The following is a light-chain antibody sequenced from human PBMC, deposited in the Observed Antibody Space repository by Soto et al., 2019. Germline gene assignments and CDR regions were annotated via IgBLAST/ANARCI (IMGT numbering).Light chain of an antibody. Sequence: DIVMTQSPISLPVTPGEPASISCRASQSLLHSNGYNYLTWYLQKPGQSPQLLIYLGSNRASGVPERFSGSGSATDFTLKISRVAAEDVGLYSCMPALHSVFTFGGGTKVEIK. V-gene: IGKV2-28*01. J-gene: IGKJ4*01. CDR3: MPALHSVFT. CDR2: LGS. CDR1: QSLLHSNGYNY.